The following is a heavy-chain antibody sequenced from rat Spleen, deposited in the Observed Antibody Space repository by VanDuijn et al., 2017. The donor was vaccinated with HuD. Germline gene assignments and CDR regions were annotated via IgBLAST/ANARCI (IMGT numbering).Heavy chain of an antibody. J-gene: IGHJ2*01. CDR1: GFTFSDYY. V-gene: IGHV5-29*01. D-gene: IGHD1-9*01. Sequence: EVQLVESDGGLVQPGRSLKLSCAASGFTFSDYYMAWVRQAPTKGLEWVATISYDGSSTYYRDSVKGRFTISRDNAKSTLYLQMDSLRSEDTATYYCARPPNGYNYVMGYWGQGVMVTVSS. CDR3: ARPPNGYNYVMGY. CDR2: ISYDGSST.